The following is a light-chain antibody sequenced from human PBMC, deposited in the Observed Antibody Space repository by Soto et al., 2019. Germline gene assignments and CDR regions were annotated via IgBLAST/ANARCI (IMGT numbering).Light chain of an antibody. V-gene: IGKV1-5*03. CDR1: RSDSTW. CDR3: KQYDM. Sequence: DIQMTHFPSTLSASVGDTVTITCRASRSDSTWLAWYQQIPGGAPKLLIYKASILESGVPSRFSGSGSGTEFTLTITSLQTEDFANYYCKQYDMFGPGTKVEIX. CDR2: KAS. J-gene: IGKJ1*01.